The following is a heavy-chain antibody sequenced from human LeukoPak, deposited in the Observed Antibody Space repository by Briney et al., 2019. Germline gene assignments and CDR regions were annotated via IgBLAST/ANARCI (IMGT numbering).Heavy chain of an antibody. V-gene: IGHV3-33*01. CDR2: IGYDGSNK. D-gene: IGHD2-2*01. CDR3: ARGVGSTTYYAKDV. Sequence: GRSLRLSCAASGFTFSSSGIHWVRQAPGKGLEWVAVIGYDGSNKYYADSVQGRFTISRDNSKNTLFLQMNSLRAEDTAVYYCARGVGSTTYYAKDVWGQGTTVTVSS. CDR1: GFTFSSSG. J-gene: IGHJ6*02.